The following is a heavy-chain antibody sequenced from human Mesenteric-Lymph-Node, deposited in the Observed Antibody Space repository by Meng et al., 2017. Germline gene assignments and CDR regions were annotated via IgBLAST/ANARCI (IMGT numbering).Heavy chain of an antibody. CDR2: IIPIFGTA. CDR3: AKESGYSGDYYYYGMDV. CDR1: GGTFSSYA. D-gene: IGHD5-12*01. J-gene: IGHJ6*02. V-gene: IGHV1-69*13. Sequence: SVKVSCKASGGTFSSYAISWVRQAPGQGLEWMGGIIPIFGTANYAQKFQGRVTITADESTSTAYMELSSLRSEDTAVYYCAKESGYSGDYYYYGMDVWGQGTTVTVSS.